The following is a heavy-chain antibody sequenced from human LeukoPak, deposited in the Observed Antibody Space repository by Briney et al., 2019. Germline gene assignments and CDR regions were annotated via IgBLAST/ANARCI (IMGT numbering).Heavy chain of an antibody. V-gene: IGHV3-73*01. CDR1: GFTFSGSA. CDR2: IRSTANGYAT. J-gene: IGHJ4*02. CDR3: AKKKTDYSYPSSFDY. D-gene: IGHD4-11*01. Sequence: GGSLRLSCAASGFTFSGSALHWVRQASGKGLEWVGRIRSTANGYATAYAASVKGRFTISRDDSKNTAYLQMNSLRAEDTAVYYCAKKKTDYSYPSSFDYWGQGTLVTVSS.